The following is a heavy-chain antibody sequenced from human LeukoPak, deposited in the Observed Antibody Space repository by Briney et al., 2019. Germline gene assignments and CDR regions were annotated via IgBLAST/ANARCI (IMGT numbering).Heavy chain of an antibody. V-gene: IGHV3-30*04. Sequence: PGGSLRLSCAASGFTFSSHAMHWVRQVPGKGLDWVALISNDGSNKYYADAVKGRFTISRNNAKSTVYLQMNSLRADDTAVNYCARDHYDSSGYLFDYWGQGTLVTVSS. D-gene: IGHD3-22*01. J-gene: IGHJ4*02. CDR3: ARDHYDSSGYLFDY. CDR1: GFTFSSHA. CDR2: ISNDGSNK.